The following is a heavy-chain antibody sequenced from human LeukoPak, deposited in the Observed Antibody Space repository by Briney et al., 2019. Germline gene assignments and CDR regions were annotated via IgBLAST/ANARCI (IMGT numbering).Heavy chain of an antibody. D-gene: IGHD2-15*01. Sequence: PGGSLRLSCAASGFTFSSYGMHWVRQAPGKGLEWVALIWYDGNNKYYADSVKGRFTISRDNSKNTLYLQLNSLRAEDTAVYYCARSLRYCSGGSCYAFDYWGQGTLVTVSS. CDR2: IWYDGNNK. CDR3: ARSLRYCSGGSCYAFDY. J-gene: IGHJ4*02. CDR1: GFTFSSYG. V-gene: IGHV3-33*01.